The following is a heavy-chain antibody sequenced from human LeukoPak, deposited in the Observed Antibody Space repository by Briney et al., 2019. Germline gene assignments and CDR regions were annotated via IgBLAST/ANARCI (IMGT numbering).Heavy chain of an antibody. CDR3: ARDPSLPYCSGGSCYSHYYYYGMDV. D-gene: IGHD2-15*01. V-gene: IGHV3-53*01. J-gene: IGHJ6*02. Sequence: PGGSLRLSCATSGFTSSNYAMSWVRQAPGKGLEWVSVIYSGGSTYYADSVKGRFTISRDNSKNTLYLQMNSLRAEDTAVYYCARDPSLPYCSGGSCYSHYYYYGMDVWGQGTTVTVSS. CDR1: GFTSSNYA. CDR2: IYSGGST.